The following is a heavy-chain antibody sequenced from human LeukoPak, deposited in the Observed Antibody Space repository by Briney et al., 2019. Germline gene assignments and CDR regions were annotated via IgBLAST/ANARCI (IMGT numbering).Heavy chain of an antibody. CDR3: AKVPYSDYGSGRPPFMDV. J-gene: IGHJ6*02. CDR2: ISYSGDST. CDR1: GFTFSSYA. D-gene: IGHD3-10*01. Sequence: PGGSLRLSCAASGFTFSSYAMSWVRQAPGEGLEWVSTISYSGDSTYYADSVKGRFTISRDNSKNPLCLLMNSLRAEDTAVYYCAKVPYSDYGSGRPPFMDVWGQGTTVAVSS. V-gene: IGHV3-23*01.